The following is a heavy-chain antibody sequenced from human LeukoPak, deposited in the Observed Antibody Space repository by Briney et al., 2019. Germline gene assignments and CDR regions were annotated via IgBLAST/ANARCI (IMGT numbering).Heavy chain of an antibody. CDR1: GYTFTNYA. J-gene: IGHJ4*02. D-gene: IGHD3-10*01. CDR2: INTNTGNP. CDR3: AREMVRGVSDF. V-gene: IGHV7-4-1*02. Sequence: ASVKVSCKASGYTFTNYAMNWVRQAPGQGLEWMGWINTNTGNPTYAQGFAGRFVFSLDTSVSTAYLQISSLKAEDTAVSYCAREMVRGVSDFWGQGTLVTVSS.